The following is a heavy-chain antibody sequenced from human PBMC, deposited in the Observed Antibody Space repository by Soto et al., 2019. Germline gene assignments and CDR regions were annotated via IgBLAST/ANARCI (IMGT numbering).Heavy chain of an antibody. CDR1: GFTFSSYW. Sequence: GGSLRLSCAASGFTFSSYWMSWVRQAPGKGLEWVANIKQDGSEKYSVDSVKGRFTISRDNAKNSLYLQMNSLRAEDTAVYYCARVAYGDQEWYFDLWGRGTLVTVSS. V-gene: IGHV3-7*01. CDR2: IKQDGSEK. D-gene: IGHD4-17*01. CDR3: ARVAYGDQEWYFDL. J-gene: IGHJ2*01.